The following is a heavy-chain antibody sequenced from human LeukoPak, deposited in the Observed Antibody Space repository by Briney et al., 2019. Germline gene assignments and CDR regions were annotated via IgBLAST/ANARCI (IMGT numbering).Heavy chain of an antibody. Sequence: PSETLSLTCTVSGGSISSYYWSWLRQPPGKGLEWIGYIYYSGSTNYNPSLKRRVNITVDTSKNQFSLKLSSVTAADTAVYYCARLNSSGWYSFDYWGQGTLVTVSS. J-gene: IGHJ4*02. CDR3: ARLNSSGWYSFDY. CDR1: GGSISSYY. V-gene: IGHV4-59*08. D-gene: IGHD6-19*01. CDR2: IYYSGST.